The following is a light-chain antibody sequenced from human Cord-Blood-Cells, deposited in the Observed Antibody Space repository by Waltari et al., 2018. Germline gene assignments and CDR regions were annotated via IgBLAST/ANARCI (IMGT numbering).Light chain of an antibody. Sequence: EIVLKQSPGTLSLSPGERATPSCRASQSVSRSYLAWYQQKPGQAPRRLIYGASSRATGIPDRFSGSGSGTDFTLTISRLEPEDFSVYYCQQYGSSSFTFGPGTKVDIK. V-gene: IGKV3-20*01. J-gene: IGKJ3*01. CDR3: QQYGSSSFT. CDR2: GAS. CDR1: QSVSRSY.